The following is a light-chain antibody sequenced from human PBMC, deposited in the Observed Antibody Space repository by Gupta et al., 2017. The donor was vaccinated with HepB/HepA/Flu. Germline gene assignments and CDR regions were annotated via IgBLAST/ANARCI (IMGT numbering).Light chain of an antibody. CDR1: QSFTRGY. J-gene: IGKJ4*01. CDR2: GAS. V-gene: IGKV3-20*01. Sequence: EIVLTQSPGTLSLPPGERATLSCRASQSFTRGYLAWYQQKPGQAPRLLIYGASSRATGIPDRFSGSESGTDFTLTISRLEPEDFAVYYCQHYDYSIPLSFGGGTKVEMK. CDR3: QHYDYSIPLS.